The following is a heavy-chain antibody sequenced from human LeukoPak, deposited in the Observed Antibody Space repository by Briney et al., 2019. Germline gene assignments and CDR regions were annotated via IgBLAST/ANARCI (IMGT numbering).Heavy chain of an antibody. Sequence: PSETLSLTCTVSGGSISSYYWSWIRQPPGKGLEWIGYISYSGTTNYNPSLKSRVTISVDTSKNQFSLKLSSVTAADTAVYYCARGVYIAAAQYAYWGQGTLVTVSS. V-gene: IGHV4-59*01. CDR3: ARGVYIAAAQYAY. J-gene: IGHJ4*02. CDR1: GGSISSYY. CDR2: ISYSGTT. D-gene: IGHD6-13*01.